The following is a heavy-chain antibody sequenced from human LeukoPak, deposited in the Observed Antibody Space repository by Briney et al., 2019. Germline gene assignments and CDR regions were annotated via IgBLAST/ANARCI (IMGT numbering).Heavy chain of an antibody. CDR1: GYTFTSYY. D-gene: IGHD6-19*01. J-gene: IGHJ4*02. CDR3: ARDVEAVAGSYYFDY. V-gene: IGHV1-46*01. Sequence: ASVKVSCKASGYTFTSYYMHWVRQAPGQGLEWMGIINPSGGSTSYAQKFQGRVTMTRDTSTSTVYMELSSLRSEDTAGYYCARDVEAVAGSYYFDYWGQGTLVTVSS. CDR2: INPSGGST.